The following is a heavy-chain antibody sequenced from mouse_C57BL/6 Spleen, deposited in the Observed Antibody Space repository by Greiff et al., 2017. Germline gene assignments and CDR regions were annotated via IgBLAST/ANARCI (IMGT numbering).Heavy chain of an antibody. J-gene: IGHJ4*01. Sequence: EVMLVESEGGLVQPGSSMKLSCTASGFTFSDYYMAWVRQVPEKGLEWVANINYDGSSTYYLDSLKGRFIISIDNANNILYLQMSSLKSEDTATYYCARERGFICAMDYWGQGTSVTVSS. V-gene: IGHV5-16*01. D-gene: IGHD1-1*01. CDR2: INYDGSST. CDR1: GFTFSDYY. CDR3: ARERGFICAMDY.